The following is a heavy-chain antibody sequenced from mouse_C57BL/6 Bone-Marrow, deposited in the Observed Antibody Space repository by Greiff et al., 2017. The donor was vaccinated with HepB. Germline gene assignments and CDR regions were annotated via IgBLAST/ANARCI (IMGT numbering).Heavy chain of an antibody. J-gene: IGHJ3*01. CDR3: ARLYYYGSSPFAY. CDR2: IYPGSGST. D-gene: IGHD1-1*01. Sequence: QVHVKQPGAELVKPGASVKMSCKASGYTFTSYWITWVKQRPGQGLEWIGDIYPGSGSTNYNEKFKSKATLTVDTSSSTAYMQLSSLTSEDSAVYYCARLYYYGSSPFAYWGQGTLVTVSA. V-gene: IGHV1-55*01. CDR1: GYTFTSYW.